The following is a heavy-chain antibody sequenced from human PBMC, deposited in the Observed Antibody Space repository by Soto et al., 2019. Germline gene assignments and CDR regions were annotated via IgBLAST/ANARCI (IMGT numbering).Heavy chain of an antibody. D-gene: IGHD2-21*02. CDR3: ARDGYCGGDCYPEYFQH. CDR2: INPSGGST. CDR1: GYTFTSYY. V-gene: IGHV1-46*01. Sequence: ASVKVSCKASGYTFTSYYMHWVRQAPGQGLEWMGIINPSGGSTSYAQKFQGRVTMTRDTSTSTVYMELSSLRSEDTAVYYCARDGYCGGDCYPEYFQHWGQGTLVTVSS. J-gene: IGHJ1*01.